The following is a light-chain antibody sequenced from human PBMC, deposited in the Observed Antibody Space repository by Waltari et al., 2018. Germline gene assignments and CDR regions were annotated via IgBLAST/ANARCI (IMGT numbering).Light chain of an antibody. CDR1: SGHSSNV. V-gene: IGLV4-69*01. Sequence: QLVLTQSPSASASLGASVKLTCTLSSGHSSNVIAWLQQQPGKGPRYLMKVNRDGSHSKGDKIPDRVSGSSSGTEHYLTISSLQSEDEADYYCQTGGHGTWVFGGGTKLTVL. CDR2: VNRDGSH. CDR3: QTGGHGTWV. J-gene: IGLJ3*02.